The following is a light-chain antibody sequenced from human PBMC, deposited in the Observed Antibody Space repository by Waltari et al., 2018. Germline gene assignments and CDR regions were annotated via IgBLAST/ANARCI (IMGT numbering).Light chain of an antibody. V-gene: IGLV2-14*01. Sequence: QSALTQPASVSGSPGQSITISCTGTISDIAGYDYVPWYQQRPGKAPQPIVFDVNKLPPGVSHRFSASKSGTTASLTISGLLAEDEADYWCSSYSTSSTNVIFGGGTKLTVL. CDR1: ISDIAGYDY. CDR2: DVN. J-gene: IGLJ2*01. CDR3: SSYSTSSTNVI.